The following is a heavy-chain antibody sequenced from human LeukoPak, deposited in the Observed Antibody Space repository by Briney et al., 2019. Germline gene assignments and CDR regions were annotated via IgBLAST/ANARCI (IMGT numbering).Heavy chain of an antibody. CDR3: ARVEIDYGSGTPEYYYGMDV. D-gene: IGHD3-10*01. CDR2: ISAYNGNT. V-gene: IGHV1-18*04. Sequence: ASVKVSCKASGYTFTGYYMHWVRQAPGQGLEWMGWISAYNGNTNYAQKLQGRVTMTTDTSTSTAYMELRSLRSDDTAVYYCARVEIDYGSGTPEYYYGMDVWGQGTTVTVSS. CDR1: GYTFTGYY. J-gene: IGHJ6*02.